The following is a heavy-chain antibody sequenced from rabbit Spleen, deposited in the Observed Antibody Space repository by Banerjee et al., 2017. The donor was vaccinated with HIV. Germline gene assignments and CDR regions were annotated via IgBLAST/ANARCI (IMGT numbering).Heavy chain of an antibody. Sequence: QQQLEESGGGQVKPGGTLTLSCKASGFTLSSYWIWWVRQAPGKGLEWIACVNGGGSGTTHYATWAKGRFTVSKTSSTTVTLQETSLTAADTATYFCARAENFDRYATDLGVWGPGTLVTVS. CDR2: VNGGGSGTT. V-gene: IGHV1S45*01. J-gene: IGHJ6*01. CDR1: GFTLSSYW. CDR3: ARAENFDRYATDLGV. D-gene: IGHD6-1*01.